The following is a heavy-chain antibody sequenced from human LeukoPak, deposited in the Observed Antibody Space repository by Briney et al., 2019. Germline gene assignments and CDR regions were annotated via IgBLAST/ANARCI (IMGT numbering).Heavy chain of an antibody. CDR3: GKHHYDSSGYEAQDAFDI. V-gene: IGHV3-30-3*02. CDR1: GFTFSSYA. CDR2: ISYDGSNK. D-gene: IGHD3-22*01. Sequence: PGRSLRLSCAASGFTFSSYAMHWVRQAPGKGLEWVAVISYDGSNKYYAESVKGRFTISRDKSKNTLYLQMNSLRAEDTAIYYCGKHHYDSSGYEAQDAFDIWGQGTMVTVSS. J-gene: IGHJ3*02.